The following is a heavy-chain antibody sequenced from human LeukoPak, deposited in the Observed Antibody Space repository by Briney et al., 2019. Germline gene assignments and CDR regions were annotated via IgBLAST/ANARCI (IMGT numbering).Heavy chain of an antibody. J-gene: IGHJ5*02. CDR1: GFTFSSYA. Sequence: GRSLRLSCAASGFTFSSYAMHWVRQAPGKGLEWVAVISYDGSNKYYADSVKGRFTISRDNSKNTLYLQMNSLRAEDTAVYYCARVDGYAVATWGQGTLVTVYS. CDR2: ISYDGSNK. CDR3: ARVDGYAVAT. D-gene: IGHD5-24*01. V-gene: IGHV3-30*04.